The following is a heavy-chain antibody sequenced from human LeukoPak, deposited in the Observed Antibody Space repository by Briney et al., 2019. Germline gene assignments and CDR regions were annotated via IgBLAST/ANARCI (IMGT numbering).Heavy chain of an antibody. J-gene: IGHJ4*02. CDR1: GFTVSDFY. Sequence: GGSLRLSCAASGFTVSDFYMSWIRQAPGKGLEWISYFSRSGTSIYYADSVKGRFTISRDNAKNSLYLQMNSLRAEDTAVYYCARDQVKGMATTPGYWGQGTLVTVSS. CDR2: FSRSGTSI. CDR3: ARDQVKGMATTPGY. D-gene: IGHD5-24*01. V-gene: IGHV3-11*04.